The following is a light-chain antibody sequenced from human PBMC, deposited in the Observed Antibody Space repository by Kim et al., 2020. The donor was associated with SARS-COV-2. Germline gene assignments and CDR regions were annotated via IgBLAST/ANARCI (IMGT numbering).Light chain of an antibody. V-gene: IGKV2-30*02. CDR1: QSLLHSDGSTC. CDR3: MQCTHWPIT. CDR2: KIS. J-gene: IGKJ4*01. Sequence: EVVMTQSPVSLPVTLGQPASISCRSSQSLLHSDGSTCLSWFQQRPGQSPRRLVYKISNRDSGVPDRCSGSGSGTTFTLKISRVEAEDLGIYYCMQCTHWPITFGGGTKVDIK.